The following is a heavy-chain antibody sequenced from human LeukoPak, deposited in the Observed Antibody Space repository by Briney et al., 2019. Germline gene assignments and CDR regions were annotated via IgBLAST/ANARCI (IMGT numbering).Heavy chain of an antibody. CDR2: ISSNGGST. D-gene: IGHD1-26*01. J-gene: IGHJ6*02. CDR3: ARDHIVLNYYYGTDV. V-gene: IGHV3-64*01. Sequence: GGSLRLSCAASGFTFSSYAMHWVRQAPGKGLEYVSAISSNGGSTYYANSVKGRFTISRDNSKNTLYLQMGSLRAEDMAVYYCARDHIVLNYYYGTDVWGQGTTVTVSS. CDR1: GFTFSSYA.